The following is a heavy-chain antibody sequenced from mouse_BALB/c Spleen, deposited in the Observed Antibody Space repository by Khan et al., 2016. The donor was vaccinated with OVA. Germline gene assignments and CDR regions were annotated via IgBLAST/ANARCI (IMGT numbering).Heavy chain of an antibody. V-gene: IGHV1-4*01. CDR3: TRRTTEDTMDY. Sequence: VQLQQSGAELARPGASVKMSCKASGYTFTSNTMHWVKQRPGQGLEWIGYINPRSSYTNYNQKFKDKATLTADKSSSTAYMQLSSLTSEDSAFYYCTRRTTEDTMDYWGQGTSVTVSS. J-gene: IGHJ4*01. D-gene: IGHD2-14*01. CDR2: INPRSSYT. CDR1: GYTFTSNT.